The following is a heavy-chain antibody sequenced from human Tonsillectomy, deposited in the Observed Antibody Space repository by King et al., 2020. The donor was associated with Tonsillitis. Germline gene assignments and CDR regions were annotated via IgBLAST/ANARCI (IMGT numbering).Heavy chain of an antibody. Sequence: VQLQESGPGLVKPSETLSLTCTVSGGSIRSYYWSWIRQPPGKGLEWIGYIYYSGKTNYNPSLKSRVTISVDTSKNQFSLKLSSVTAADTAVYYCAREDNYYFDYWGQGTLVTVSS. CDR2: IYYSGKT. CDR3: AREDNYYFDY. J-gene: IGHJ4*02. V-gene: IGHV4-59*01. D-gene: IGHD1-1*01. CDR1: GGSIRSYY.